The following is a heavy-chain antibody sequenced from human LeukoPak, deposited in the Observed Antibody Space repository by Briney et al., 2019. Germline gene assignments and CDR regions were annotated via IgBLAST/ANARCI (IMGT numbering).Heavy chain of an antibody. CDR1: GFTISNYW. J-gene: IGHJ6*02. CDR3: TRGRGMDV. CDR2: IKQDGSEK. Sequence: GGSLRLSCAASGFTISNYWINWVRQAPGKGLECVANIKQDGSEKYYVDSVKGRFTISRDNAKNSLYLQMNSLRAEDTAVYYCTRGRGMDVWGQGTTVTVFS. V-gene: IGHV3-7*01.